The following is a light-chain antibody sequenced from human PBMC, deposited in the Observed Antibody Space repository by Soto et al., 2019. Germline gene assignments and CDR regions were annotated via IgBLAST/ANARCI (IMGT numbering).Light chain of an antibody. J-gene: IGLJ3*02. CDR3: QSYDSSLSGWV. CDR2: GNT. CDR1: SSNIGTNYD. V-gene: IGLV1-40*01. Sequence: ELAQSASVAGAPEQRVTIFCTGSSSNIGTNYDVHWYQQFPGRAPKLLIYGNTNRPSGVPDRFSASKSGTSASLAITGLHADDEAEYYCQSYDSSLSGWVFGGGTQLTXL.